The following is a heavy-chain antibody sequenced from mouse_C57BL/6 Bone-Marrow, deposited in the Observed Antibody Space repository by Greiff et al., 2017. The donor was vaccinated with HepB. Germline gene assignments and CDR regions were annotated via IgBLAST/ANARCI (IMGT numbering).Heavy chain of an antibody. CDR3: AKLGLGPHFDD. J-gene: IGHJ2*01. Sequence: EVQLQQSGPELVKPGASVKMSCKASGYTFTDYNMHWVKQSHGKSLEWIGYINPNNGGTSYNQKFKGKATLTVNKSSSTAYMELRSLTSEDSAVYYCAKLGLGPHFDDWGQGTTLTVSS. V-gene: IGHV1-22*01. D-gene: IGHD4-1*01. CDR2: INPNNGGT. CDR1: GYTFTDYN.